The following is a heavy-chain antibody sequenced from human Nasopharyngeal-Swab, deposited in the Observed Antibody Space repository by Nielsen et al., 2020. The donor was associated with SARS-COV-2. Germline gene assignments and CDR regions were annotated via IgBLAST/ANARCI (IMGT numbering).Heavy chain of an antibody. J-gene: IGHJ6*02. CDR2: TYNRSKWYN. D-gene: IGHD3-3*01. CDR3: ARASSITIFGVVISRGYYYYGMDV. V-gene: IGHV6-1*01. Sequence: IRQSPSRGLEWLGRTYNRSKWYNDYAVSVKSRITINPDTSKNQFSLQLNSVTPEDTAVYYCARASSITIFGVVISRGYYYYGMDVWGQGTTVTVSS.